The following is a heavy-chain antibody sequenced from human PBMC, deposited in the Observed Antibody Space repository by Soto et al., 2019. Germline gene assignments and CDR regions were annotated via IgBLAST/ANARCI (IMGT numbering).Heavy chain of an antibody. CDR2: ISAYNGNT. CDR1: GDTFASFG. V-gene: IGHV1-18*01. CDR3: WFDP. J-gene: IGHJ5*02. Sequence: ASVKVSCKASGDTFASFGFSWVRQAPGQGLEWLGWISAYNGNTHYAQKVRDRVTLTTDTSTNTAYMELRSLTSDDTAVYSWWFDPWGQGTLVTVSS.